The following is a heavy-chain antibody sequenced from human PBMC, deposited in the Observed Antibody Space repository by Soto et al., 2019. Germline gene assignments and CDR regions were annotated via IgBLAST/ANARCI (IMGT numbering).Heavy chain of an antibody. J-gene: IGHJ6*02. V-gene: IGHV3-7*01. CDR2: IKPDGSEQ. D-gene: IGHD1-20*01. CDR1: EFTFDKYY. Sequence: AGGSLRLSCAASEFTFDKYYMTWVRQAPGKGPEWVANIKPDGSEQYYVDSVKGRFTISRDNANNSLYLQMNSLRAEDTAVYFCARGNWNYYYGFDVRGQGTTVTVSS. CDR3: ARGNWNYYYGFDV.